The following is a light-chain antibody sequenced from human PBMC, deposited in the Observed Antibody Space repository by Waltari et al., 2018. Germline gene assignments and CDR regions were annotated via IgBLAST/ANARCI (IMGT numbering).Light chain of an antibody. CDR3: SSYAGSHVV. CDR1: RSAVGGWPC. CDR2: DVT. J-gene: IGLJ3*02. Sequence: QSALTQPRSVSGSPGQAVTISCTGTRSAVGGWPCVSWYRQYPGRAPQAVIYDVTKRPSGVPDRFSGAKSGNTASLTISGLQVEDEADYFCSSYAGSHVVFGGGTKLTVL. V-gene: IGLV2-11*01.